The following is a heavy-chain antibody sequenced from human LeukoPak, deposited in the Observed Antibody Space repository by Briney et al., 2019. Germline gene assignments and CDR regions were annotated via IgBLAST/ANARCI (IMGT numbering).Heavy chain of an antibody. CDR1: GYTFTGYY. J-gene: IGHJ4*02. Sequence: ASVKVSCKASGYTFTGYYMHWVRQAPGQGLEWMGWINPNSGGTNYAQKFQGRVTMTRDTSISTAYMELSRLRSDDTAVYYCARDRYYDTSGNYFDSWGQGTLVTVSS. CDR2: INPNSGGT. D-gene: IGHD3-22*01. V-gene: IGHV1-2*02. CDR3: ARDRYYDTSGNYFDS.